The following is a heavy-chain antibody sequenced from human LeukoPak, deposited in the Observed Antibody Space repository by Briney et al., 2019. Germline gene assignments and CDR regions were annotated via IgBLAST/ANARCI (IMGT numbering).Heavy chain of an antibody. D-gene: IGHD3-3*01. CDR1: GFTFSNYW. Sequence: GGSLRLSCAASGFTFSNYWMTWVRQAPGKGLEWVANIKQDGSEKYYVDSVKGRFTISRDNAKNSLYLQMNSLRAEDTAVYYCARGVRSVSQYDVFDMWGQGTMVTASS. CDR2: IKQDGSEK. V-gene: IGHV3-7*01. J-gene: IGHJ3*02. CDR3: ARGVRSVSQYDVFDM.